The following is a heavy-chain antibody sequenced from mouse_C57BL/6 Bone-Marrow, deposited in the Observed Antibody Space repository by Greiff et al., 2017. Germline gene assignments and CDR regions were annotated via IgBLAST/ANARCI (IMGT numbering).Heavy chain of an antibody. CDR2: INPSNGGT. CDR1: GYTFTSYW. D-gene: IGHD1-1*01. V-gene: IGHV1-53*01. J-gene: IGHJ3*01. CDR3: ARENYGSRPWFAY. Sequence: VQLQQPGTELVKPGASVKLSCKASGYTFTSYWMHWVKQRPGQGLEWIGNINPSNGGTNYNEKFKSKATLTVDKSSSTAYMQLSSRTSEDSAVYYCARENYGSRPWFAYWGQGTLVTVSA.